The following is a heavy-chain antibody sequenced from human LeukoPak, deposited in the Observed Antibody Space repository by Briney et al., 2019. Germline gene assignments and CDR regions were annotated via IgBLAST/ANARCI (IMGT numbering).Heavy chain of an antibody. D-gene: IGHD1-20*01. CDR2: IYYSGST. V-gene: IGHV4-30-4*01. CDR3: AREGFSPLYNWNARYFDY. J-gene: IGHJ4*02. Sequence: PSGTLSLTCTVSGGSVSSGDYYWSWIRQPPGKGLEWIGYIYYSGSTYYNPSLKSRVTISVDTSEDQFSLKLSSVTAADTAVYYCAREGFSPLYNWNARYFDYWGQGTLVTVSS. CDR1: GGSVSSGDYY.